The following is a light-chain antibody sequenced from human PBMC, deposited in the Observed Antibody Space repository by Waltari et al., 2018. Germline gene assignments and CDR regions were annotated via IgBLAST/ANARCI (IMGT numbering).Light chain of an antibody. CDR2: DDN. Sequence: QSVLTQPPSVSAAPGQKVTISCSGRSPNIGKNYVSWYQVLPGIAPKLLIYDDNKRPSGIPGRFSGSKSGTSATLDITGLQTGDETEYYCGTWDSSPSAGVFGGGTRLTVL. J-gene: IGLJ3*02. CDR1: SPNIGKNY. CDR3: GTWDSSPSAGV. V-gene: IGLV1-51*01.